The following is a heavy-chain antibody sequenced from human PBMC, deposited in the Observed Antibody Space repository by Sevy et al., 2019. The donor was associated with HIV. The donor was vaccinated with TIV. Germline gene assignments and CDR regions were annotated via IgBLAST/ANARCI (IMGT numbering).Heavy chain of an antibody. Sequence: GGSLRLSCAASGFTFSRYAMSWVRQAPGKGLAWVSAISGSGGSTYYADSVKGRFTISRDNSKNTLYLQMNSLRAEDTAVYYCAKQLGEVTVYYFDYWGQGTLVTVSS. J-gene: IGHJ4*02. CDR3: AKQLGEVTVYYFDY. D-gene: IGHD3-10*01. CDR2: ISGSGGST. V-gene: IGHV3-23*01. CDR1: GFTFSRYA.